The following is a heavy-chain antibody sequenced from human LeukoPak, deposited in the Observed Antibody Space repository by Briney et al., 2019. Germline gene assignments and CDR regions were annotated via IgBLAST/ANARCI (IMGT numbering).Heavy chain of an antibody. CDR3: ARNSHYYDSSGFNY. V-gene: IGHV4-34*01. J-gene: IGHJ4*02. D-gene: IGHD3-22*01. CDR2: INHSGST. Sequence: SETLSLTCAVYGGSFSGYYWSWIRQPPGKGLEWIGEINHSGSTNYDPSLKSRVTISVDTSKNQFSLKLSSVTAADTAVYYCARNSHYYDSSGFNYWGQGSLVTVSS. CDR1: GGSFSGYY.